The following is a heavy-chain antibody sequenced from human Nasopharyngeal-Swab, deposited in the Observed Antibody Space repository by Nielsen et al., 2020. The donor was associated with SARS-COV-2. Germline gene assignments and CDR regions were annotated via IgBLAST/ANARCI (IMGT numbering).Heavy chain of an antibody. Sequence: GGSLRLSCAASGFTFSSYAMSWVRQAPGKGLEWVSAISGSGGSTYYADSVKGRFTISRDNSKNTIYLQMNSLRADDTAVYYCVREDYHTHYVYFQHWGQGTVVTVSS. CDR3: VREDYHTHYVYFQH. V-gene: IGHV3-23*01. CDR1: GFTFSSYA. J-gene: IGHJ1*01. D-gene: IGHD3-9*01. CDR2: ISGSGGST.